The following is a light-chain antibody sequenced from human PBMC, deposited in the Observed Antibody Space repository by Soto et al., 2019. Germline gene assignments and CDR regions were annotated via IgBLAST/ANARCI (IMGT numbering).Light chain of an antibody. Sequence: VLTQTPLSSPVTLGQPASISCRSSQSLVYSDGNTYLSWLQQRPGQASRLLIYKVYKRFSGVPDRFSGSGAETDFTLKISRVEAEDVGVYSCIQFSHFPRTFGQGTKVEIK. V-gene: IGKV2-24*01. CDR2: KVY. J-gene: IGKJ1*01. CDR1: QSLVYSDGNTY. CDR3: IQFSHFPRT.